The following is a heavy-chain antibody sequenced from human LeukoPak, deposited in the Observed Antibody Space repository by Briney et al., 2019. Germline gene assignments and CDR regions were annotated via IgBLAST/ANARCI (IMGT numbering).Heavy chain of an antibody. D-gene: IGHD3-9*01. CDR1: GYTFTSYY. Sequence: SVKVSCKASGYTFTSYYMHWVRQAPGQGLEWMGGIIPIFGTANYAQKFQGRVTITADESTSTAYMELSSLRSEDTAVYYCARERGDDILTGYRTHFDYWGQGTLVTVSS. CDR2: IIPIFGTA. V-gene: IGHV1-69*13. CDR3: ARERGDDILTGYRTHFDY. J-gene: IGHJ4*02.